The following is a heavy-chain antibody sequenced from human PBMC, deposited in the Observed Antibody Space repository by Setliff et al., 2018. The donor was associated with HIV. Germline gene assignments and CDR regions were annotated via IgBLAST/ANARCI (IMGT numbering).Heavy chain of an antibody. CDR2: IYYSGSA. CDR1: GGSLTGYF. D-gene: IGHD6-19*01. Sequence: PSETLSLTCAVYGGSLTGYFLSWIRQAPGKGLEWIGCIYYSGSAYYNPSLQSRVTISVDTSKNQVSLKLNPMTAADTAVYFCVRGPQWLVQKGWVYYFDYWGQGALVTVSS. J-gene: IGHJ4*02. V-gene: IGHV4-30-4*08. CDR3: VRGPQWLVQKGWVYYFDY.